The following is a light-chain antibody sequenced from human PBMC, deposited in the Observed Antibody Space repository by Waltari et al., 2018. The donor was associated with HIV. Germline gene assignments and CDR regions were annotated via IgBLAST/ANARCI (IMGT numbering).Light chain of an antibody. J-gene: IGKJ4*01. CDR1: QSVLYSPNNKNY. CDR3: QQYYSTLT. V-gene: IGKV4-1*01. Sequence: DIVMTQSPDSLAVSLGERATINCKSSQSVLYSPNNKNYLAWYQQKPGQPPKLLIYWASTRESGVPDRFSGSGSGTDFTLTISSLQAEDVAVYYCQQYYSTLTFGGGTKVEIK. CDR2: WAS.